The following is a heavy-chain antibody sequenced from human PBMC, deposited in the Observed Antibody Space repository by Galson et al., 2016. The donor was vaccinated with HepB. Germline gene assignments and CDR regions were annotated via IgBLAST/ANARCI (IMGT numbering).Heavy chain of an antibody. CDR3: ARELDHSFYFDY. V-gene: IGHV1-46*02. Sequence: SVKVSCKASGYTFNTYNMHWVRQAPGQGLEWMGIIKPSGGNTIYAQKFQDRITMTRETSTSTVYMELISLRSEDTAVYYCARELDHSFYFDYWGQGTLVTVSS. D-gene: IGHD1-14*01. CDR1: GYTFNTYN. J-gene: IGHJ4*02. CDR2: IKPSGGNT.